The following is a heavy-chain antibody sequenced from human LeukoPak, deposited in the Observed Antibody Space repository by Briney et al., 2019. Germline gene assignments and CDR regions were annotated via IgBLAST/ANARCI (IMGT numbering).Heavy chain of an antibody. J-gene: IGHJ4*02. Sequence: GGSLTLSCAASGFTFSLHNMHWVRQAPGKGLEWVSFKRFDRNNEDYADSVKGRFTISRDNSKNTLYLQMNSLRPEDTAINYCAKDNSAWAFDYWGQGTLVTVSS. CDR3: AKDNSAWAFDY. CDR2: KRFDRNNE. D-gene: IGHD1-26*01. CDR1: GFTFSLHN. V-gene: IGHV3-30*02.